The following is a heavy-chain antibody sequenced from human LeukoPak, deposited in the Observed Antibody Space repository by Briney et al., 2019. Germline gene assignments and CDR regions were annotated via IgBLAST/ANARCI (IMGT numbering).Heavy chain of an antibody. CDR3: ARDRVATIEDPLFDY. Sequence: PGGSLRLSCAASGFTFSSYSMNWVRQAPGKGLEWVAVISYDGSNKYYADSVKGRFTISRDNSKNTLYLQMNSLRAEDTAVYYCARDRVATIEDPLFDYWGQGTLVTASS. CDR1: GFTFSSYS. CDR2: ISYDGSNK. J-gene: IGHJ4*02. V-gene: IGHV3-30*03. D-gene: IGHD5-12*01.